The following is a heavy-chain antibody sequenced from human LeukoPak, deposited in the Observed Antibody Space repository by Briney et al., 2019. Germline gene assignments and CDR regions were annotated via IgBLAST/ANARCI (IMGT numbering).Heavy chain of an antibody. CDR2: IYYSGST. CDR3: ARLGSSWAYYFDY. D-gene: IGHD6-13*01. V-gene: IGHV4-39*01. Sequence: PSETLSLTCTVSGGSISSSNYYWGWIRQPPGKGLEWIGSIYYSGSTYYNPSLKSRVTISVDTSKNQFSLKLSSVTAADTAVYYCARLGSSWAYYFDYWGQGTLVTVSS. J-gene: IGHJ4*02. CDR1: GGSISSSNYY.